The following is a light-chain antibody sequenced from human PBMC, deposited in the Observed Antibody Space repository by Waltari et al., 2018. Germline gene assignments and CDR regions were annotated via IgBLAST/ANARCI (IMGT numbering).Light chain of an antibody. CDR1: QSVSRS. Sequence: IVLTQSHGTRSLSPGERATLSCRASQSVSRSLAWYQQKPGQAPRLLIYGASSTATGSPDRFSGSRSVSDFSLTIRTLEPEAFAVYYCQQYVRLPVTFGQGTKVAIK. J-gene: IGKJ1*01. CDR3: QQYVRLPVT. CDR2: GAS. V-gene: IGKV3-20*01.